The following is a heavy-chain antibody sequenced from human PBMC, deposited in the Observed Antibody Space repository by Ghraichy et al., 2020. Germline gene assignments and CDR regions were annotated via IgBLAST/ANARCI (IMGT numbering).Heavy chain of an antibody. Sequence: SETLSLTCAVYGGSFSGYYWSWIRQPPGKGLEWIGEINHSGSTNYNPSLKSRVTISVDTSKNQFSLKLSSVTAADTAVYYCAGRKQWLKGGAFDYWGQGTLVTVSS. CDR3: AGRKQWLKGGAFDY. J-gene: IGHJ4*02. CDR2: INHSGST. CDR1: GGSFSGYY. V-gene: IGHV4-34*01. D-gene: IGHD6-19*01.